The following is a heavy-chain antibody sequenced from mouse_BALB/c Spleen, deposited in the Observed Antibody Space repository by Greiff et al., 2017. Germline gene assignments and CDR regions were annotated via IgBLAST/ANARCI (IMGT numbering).Heavy chain of an antibody. Sequence: VKLQESGPGLVQPSQSLSITCTVSGFSLTSYGVHWVRQSPGKGLEWLGVIWSGGSTDYNAAFISRLSISKDNSKSQVFFKMNSLQANDTAIYYCASPYGNFPWFAYWGQGTLVTVSA. CDR3: ASPYGNFPWFAY. CDR1: GFSLTSYG. D-gene: IGHD2-1*01. CDR2: IWSGGST. V-gene: IGHV2-2*02. J-gene: IGHJ3*01.